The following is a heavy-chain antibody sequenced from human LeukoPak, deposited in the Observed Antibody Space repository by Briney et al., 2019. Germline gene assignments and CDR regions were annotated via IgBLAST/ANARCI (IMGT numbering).Heavy chain of an antibody. V-gene: IGHV5-51*01. CDR1: GYSFSNYW. J-gene: IGHJ4*02. CDR2: IYPGDSDT. CDR3: ARPSYSSSWGFDY. D-gene: IGHD6-13*01. Sequence: GESLKISCKGSGYSFSNYWIGWVRQMPGKGLEWMGIIYPGDSDTRYSPSFQGQVTISADKSISTAYLQWSSLKASDTAMYYCARPSYSSSWGFDYWGQGTLVTVSS.